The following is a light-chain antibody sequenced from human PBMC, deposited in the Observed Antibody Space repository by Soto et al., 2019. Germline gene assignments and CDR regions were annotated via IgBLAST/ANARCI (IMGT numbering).Light chain of an antibody. V-gene: IGKV3-20*01. Sequence: EIVLTQSPGTLSLSQGERATLSCRASQSVTSSYLAWYQQKPGQAPTVLIYGASSRATGFPDRFSGSGSGTDFTLTISSLEPEDFAVYYCQQYDTSPTFGQGTKVDIK. CDR1: QSVTSSY. CDR2: GAS. CDR3: QQYDTSPT. J-gene: IGKJ1*01.